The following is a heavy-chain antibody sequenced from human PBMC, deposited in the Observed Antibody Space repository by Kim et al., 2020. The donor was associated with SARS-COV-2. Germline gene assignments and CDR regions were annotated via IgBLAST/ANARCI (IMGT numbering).Heavy chain of an antibody. V-gene: IGHV3-30*01. Sequence: YAHDVEGRCTISRDSSNNTLHLQMNSLRPEDTAVYYGARDRLYFVYFAMDVWGQGTSVTVS. J-gene: IGHJ6*02. CDR3: ARDRLYFVYFAMDV. D-gene: IGHD3-10*01.